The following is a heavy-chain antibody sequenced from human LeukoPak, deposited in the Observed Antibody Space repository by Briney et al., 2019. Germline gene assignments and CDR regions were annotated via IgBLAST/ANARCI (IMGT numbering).Heavy chain of an antibody. Sequence: GGSLRLSCAASGFTFSSYAMSWVRQAPGKWLEWVSAISGSGGSTYYADSVKGRFTISRDNSKNTLYLQMNSLRAEDTAVYYCAQGPVVTPDYWGQGTLVTVSS. D-gene: IGHD4-23*01. CDR3: AQGPVVTPDY. J-gene: IGHJ4*02. V-gene: IGHV3-23*01. CDR2: ISGSGGST. CDR1: GFTFSSYA.